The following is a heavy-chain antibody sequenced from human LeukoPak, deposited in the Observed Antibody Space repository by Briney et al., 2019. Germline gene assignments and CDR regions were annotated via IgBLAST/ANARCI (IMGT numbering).Heavy chain of an antibody. CDR1: GYSISSGYY. Sequence: SETLSLTCTVSGYSISSGYYWGCIRQPPGKGLEWIGSFDQSGSTYYNPSLKSRVTISVDTSKDQLSLKLSSVTAADTAVYYCASCALYYFEYWGQGTLVTVSS. CDR3: ASCALYYFEY. D-gene: IGHD3-16*01. J-gene: IGHJ4*02. V-gene: IGHV4-38-2*02. CDR2: FDQSGST.